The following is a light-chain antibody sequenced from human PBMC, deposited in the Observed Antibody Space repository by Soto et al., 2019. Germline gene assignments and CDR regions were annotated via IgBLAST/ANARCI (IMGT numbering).Light chain of an antibody. Sequence: QSALTQPASVSGSPGQSITISCTGTSSDVGSYNLVSWYQQHPGKAPKLMIYEGSKRPSGGSNRFSGSKSGNTASLTISGLQAEDEADYYCCSYAGSSTFFNWVSGGGTKLTVL. V-gene: IGLV2-23*03. J-gene: IGLJ3*02. CDR2: EGS. CDR3: CSYAGSSTFFNWV. CDR1: SSDVGSYNL.